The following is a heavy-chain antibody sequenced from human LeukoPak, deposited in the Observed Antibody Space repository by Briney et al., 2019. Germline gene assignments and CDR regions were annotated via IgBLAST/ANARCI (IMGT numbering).Heavy chain of an antibody. V-gene: IGHV4-59*01. J-gene: IGHJ5*02. Sequence: SETLSLTCTVSGGSISSYYWSWIRQPPGKGLEWIGYIYYSGSTNYNPSLKSRVTISVDTSKNQFSLKLTSVSAADTAVYYCARQGHCTETMCYGWFDPWGQGTLVTVSS. CDR3: ARQGHCTETMCYGWFDP. D-gene: IGHD2-8*02. CDR1: GGSISSYY. CDR2: IYYSGST.